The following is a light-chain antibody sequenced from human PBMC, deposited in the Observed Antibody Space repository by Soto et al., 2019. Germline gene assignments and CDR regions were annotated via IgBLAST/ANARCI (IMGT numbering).Light chain of an antibody. V-gene: IGLV2-14*03. CDR1: SSDVGGYNY. CDR3: SSYTSSSTVV. Sequence: QSELTQPASVSGSPGQSITISCTGTSSDVGGYNYVSWYQQHPGKAPKLMIYDVSYRPSGVSNRFSGSKSGNTASLTISGLQADDEADYYCSSYTSSSTVVFGGGTKVTVL. CDR2: DVS. J-gene: IGLJ3*02.